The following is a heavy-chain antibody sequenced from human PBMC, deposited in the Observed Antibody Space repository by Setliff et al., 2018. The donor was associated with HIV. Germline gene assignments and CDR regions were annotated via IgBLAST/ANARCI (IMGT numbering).Heavy chain of an antibody. D-gene: IGHD6-19*01. CDR2: INHSGST. Sequence: PSETLSLTCAVYGESFSAYFWSWIRQPPGRGLEWIGLINHSGSTNYNPSLKSRVTISLATSKNQFSLKMTSVTAADTAVYYCATGITVAPDYWGQGSLVTVSS. V-gene: IGHV4-34*01. J-gene: IGHJ4*02. CDR3: ATGITVAPDY. CDR1: GESFSAYF.